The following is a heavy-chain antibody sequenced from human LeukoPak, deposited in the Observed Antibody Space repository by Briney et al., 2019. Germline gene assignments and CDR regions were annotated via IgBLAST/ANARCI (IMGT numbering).Heavy chain of an antibody. D-gene: IGHD3-10*01. J-gene: IGHJ5*02. V-gene: IGHV1-69*05. CDR3: ARGYYYGSESYWHTKWFDP. Sequence: SVKVSCKASGGTFNSHVISWLRQAPGQGLEWMGGIIPVFGTASYAEKFQGRVTITTDESTTTAYMEMRSLTSEDTAVYYCARGYYYGSESYWHTKWFDPWGQGTLVTVSS. CDR2: IIPVFGTA. CDR1: GGTFNSHV.